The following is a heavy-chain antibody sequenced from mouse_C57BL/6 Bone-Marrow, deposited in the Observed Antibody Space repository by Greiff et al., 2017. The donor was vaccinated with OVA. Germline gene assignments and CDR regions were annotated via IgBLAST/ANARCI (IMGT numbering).Heavy chain of an antibody. Sequence: EVQLQESGPELVKPGASVKMSCKASGYTFTDYNMHWVKQSHGKSLEWIGYINPNNGGTSYNQKFKGKATLTVNKSSSTAYMELRSLTSEDSAVYYCARWGWFLYWYFDVWGTGTTVTVSS. J-gene: IGHJ1*03. CDR3: ARWGWFLYWYFDV. CDR2: INPNNGGT. V-gene: IGHV1-22*01. CDR1: GYTFTDYN. D-gene: IGHD2-3*01.